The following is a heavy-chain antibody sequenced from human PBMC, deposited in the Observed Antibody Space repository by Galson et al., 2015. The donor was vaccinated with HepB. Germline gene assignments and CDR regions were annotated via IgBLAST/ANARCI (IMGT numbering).Heavy chain of an antibody. J-gene: IGHJ4*02. Sequence: SLRLSCAASGFTFSGSAMHWVRQASGKGLEWVGRIRSKANSHATAYAASVKGRFTISRDDSKNTAYLQMSSLKTEDTAVYYCTRTPTGIAVAGLDYWGQGTLVTVSS. CDR3: TRTPTGIAVAGLDY. CDR2: IRSKANSHAT. CDR1: GFTFSGSA. V-gene: IGHV3-73*01. D-gene: IGHD6-19*01.